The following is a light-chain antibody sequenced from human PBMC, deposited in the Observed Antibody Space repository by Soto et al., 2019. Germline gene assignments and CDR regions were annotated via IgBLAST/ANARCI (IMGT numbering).Light chain of an antibody. V-gene: IGKV3-15*01. CDR3: QHYNEWPLT. CDR1: QSVSTN. Sequence: ETVMTQSPATLSVSPGERATLSCGASQSVSTNLAWYQQKPGQAPRLLIYGASTRASDIPARFSGSWSGTDFTLTISSLQSDDFAFYYCQHYNEWPLTFGGGTKVEIE. J-gene: IGKJ4*01. CDR2: GAS.